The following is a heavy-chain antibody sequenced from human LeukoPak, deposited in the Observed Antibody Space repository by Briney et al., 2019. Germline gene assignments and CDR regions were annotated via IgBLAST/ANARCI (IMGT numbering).Heavy chain of an antibody. CDR1: GFTFSSYS. CDR2: ISSSSSTI. V-gene: IGHV3-48*01. CDR3: ARGYYGSGRSWFDP. J-gene: IGHJ5*02. D-gene: IGHD3-10*01. Sequence: GSLRLSCAASGFTFSSYSMNWVRQAPGKGLEWVSYISSSSSTINYADSVKGRFTISRDNAKNSLHLQMNSLRAEDTAVYYCARGYYGSGRSWFDPWGQGTLVTVSS.